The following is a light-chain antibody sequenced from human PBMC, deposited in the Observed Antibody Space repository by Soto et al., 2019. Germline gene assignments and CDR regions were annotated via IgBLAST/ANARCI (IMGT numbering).Light chain of an antibody. CDR2: GNS. V-gene: IGLV1-40*01. J-gene: IGLJ1*01. Sequence: QSVLTQPPSVSGAPGQRVTISCTGGSSNIGAGYEVHWYQQLPGTAPKLLIFGNSNRPSGVPDRFSGSKSGTSASLAITGLRAEDEADYYCQSYDSCLNGYYVFGTGTKLTVL. CDR1: SSNIGAGYE. CDR3: QSYDSCLNGYYV.